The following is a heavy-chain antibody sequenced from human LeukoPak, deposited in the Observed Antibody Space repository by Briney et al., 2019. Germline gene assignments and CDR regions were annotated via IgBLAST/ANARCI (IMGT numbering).Heavy chain of an antibody. V-gene: IGHV4-59*08. J-gene: IGHJ5*02. CDR2: IYYSGST. CDR3: ARNYDILTGYPLNWFDP. CDR1: GGSISSYY. Sequence: SETLSLTCTVSGGSISSYYWSWIRQPPGKGLEWIGYIYYSGSTNYNPSLKSRVTISVDTSKNQFSLKLSSVTAADTAVYYCARNYDILTGYPLNWFDPWGQGTLVTVSS. D-gene: IGHD3-9*01.